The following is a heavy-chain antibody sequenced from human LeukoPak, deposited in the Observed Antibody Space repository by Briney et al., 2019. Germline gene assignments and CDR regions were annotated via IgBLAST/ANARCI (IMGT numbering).Heavy chain of an antibody. V-gene: IGHV3-21*01. CDR3: AGIAAAGDAFDI. Sequence: GGSLRLSCAASGFTFSSYSMNWVRQAPGKGLEWVSSISSSSSYIYYADSVKGRFTISRDNAKNSPYLQMNSLRAEDTAVYYCAGIAAAGDAFDIWGQGTMVTVSS. J-gene: IGHJ3*02. CDR1: GFTFSSYS. CDR2: ISSSSSYI. D-gene: IGHD6-13*01.